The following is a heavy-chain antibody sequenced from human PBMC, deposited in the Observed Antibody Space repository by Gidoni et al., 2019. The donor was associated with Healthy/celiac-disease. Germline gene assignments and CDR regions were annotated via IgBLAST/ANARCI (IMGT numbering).Heavy chain of an antibody. D-gene: IGHD5-12*01. J-gene: IGHJ3*02. CDR3: ARDAPQGGYNSGAFDI. Sequence: QVQLQESGPGLVKPSQTLSLTCTVSGGSISSGSYYWSWIRQPAGKGLEWIGRIYTSGSTNYNPSLKSRVTISVDTSKNQFSLKLSSVTAADTAVYYCARDAPQGGYNSGAFDIWGQGTMVTVSS. V-gene: IGHV4-61*02. CDR2: IYTSGST. CDR1: GGSISSGSYY.